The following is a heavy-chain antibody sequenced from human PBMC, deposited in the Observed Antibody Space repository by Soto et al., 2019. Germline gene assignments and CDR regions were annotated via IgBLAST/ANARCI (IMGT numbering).Heavy chain of an antibody. CDR1: GGTFSTHA. CDR2: IIPISGTT. V-gene: IGHV1-69*01. D-gene: IGHD2-15*01. J-gene: IGHJ6*02. CDR3: ARGYCSGGNCYSGMDV. Sequence: QVQLVQSGAEVKKPGSSVKVSCKASGGTFSTHAIIWVRQAPGHGLEWMGEIIPISGTTYYTQKFQGRVTITADEPTSTAFMELSSLKSDDTAVFYCARGYCSGGNCYSGMDVWGQGTMVTVSS.